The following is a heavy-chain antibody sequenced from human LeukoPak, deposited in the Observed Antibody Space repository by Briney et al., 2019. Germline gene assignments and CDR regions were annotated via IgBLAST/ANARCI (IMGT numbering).Heavy chain of an antibody. CDR3: ARSLRIVYIDY. CDR1: GGSISSSSYY. V-gene: IGHV4-39*01. Sequence: PSETLSLTCTVSGGSISSSSYYWGWIRQPPGKGLEWIGSIYYSGSTYYNPSLKSRVTISVDTSKNQFSLKLSSVTAADTAVYYCARSLRIVYIDYWGQGTLVTVSS. J-gene: IGHJ4*02. CDR2: IYYSGST. D-gene: IGHD2-15*01.